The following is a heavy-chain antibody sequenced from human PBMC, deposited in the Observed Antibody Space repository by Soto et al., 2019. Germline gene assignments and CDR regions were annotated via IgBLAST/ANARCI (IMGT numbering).Heavy chain of an antibody. CDR3: ARMCSISTCLCDAHDI. CDR1: GYTSSGHY. CDR2: INPDSGDT. D-gene: IGHD2-2*01. Sequence: QAQLVQSGAEVKKPGASVKVSCKASGYTSSGHYIHWMRQAPGQELEWMGCINPDSGDTKCAQKFQGLVTMTRDTSISTVYMELSRLISDDTAVYYCARMCSISTCLCDAHDIWGQGTLVIVSS. V-gene: IGHV1-2*04. J-gene: IGHJ3*02.